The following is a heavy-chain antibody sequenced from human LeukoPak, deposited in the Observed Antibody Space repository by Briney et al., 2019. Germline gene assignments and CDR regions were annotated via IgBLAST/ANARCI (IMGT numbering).Heavy chain of an antibody. V-gene: IGHV3-23*01. CDR2: ISGSGGST. D-gene: IGHD2-15*01. J-gene: IGHJ4*02. Sequence: GGSLRVSCAASGFTFSSYAMSWVRQAPGNGLEWVSAISGSGGSTYYADSVKGRFTISRDNSKNTLYLQMNSLRAEDTAVYYCAKGKGYCSGGSCYRTDYWGQGTLVTVSS. CDR3: AKGKGYCSGGSCYRTDY. CDR1: GFTFSSYA.